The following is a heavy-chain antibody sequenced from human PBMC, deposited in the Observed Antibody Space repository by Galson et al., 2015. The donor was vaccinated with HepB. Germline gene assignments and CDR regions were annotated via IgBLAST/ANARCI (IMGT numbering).Heavy chain of an antibody. V-gene: IGHV5-10-1*01. CDR3: AIDPAYGDPTGY. J-gene: IGHJ4*02. Sequence: QSGAEVKKPGESLRISCTGSGYSFTSYWISWVRQMPGKGLEWMGRIDPSDSYTNYSPSFQGHVTISADKSSSTAYLQWSSLKASDTAMYYCAIDPAYGDPTGYWGQGTLVTVSS. CDR1: GYSFTSYW. D-gene: IGHD4-17*01. CDR2: IDPSDSYT.